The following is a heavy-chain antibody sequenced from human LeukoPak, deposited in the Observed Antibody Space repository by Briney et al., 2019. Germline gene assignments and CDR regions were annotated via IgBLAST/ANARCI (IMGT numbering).Heavy chain of an antibody. J-gene: IGHJ4*02. CDR2: IYTSGST. D-gene: IGHD1-26*01. CDR1: GGSISSYY. CDR3: ARENSGSYREFDY. V-gene: IGHV4-4*07. Sequence: PSETLSPTCTVSGGSISSYYWSWIRQPAGKGLEWIGRIYTSGSTNYNASLKSRVSMSEDTSKNQFSLKLSSVTAADTAVFYCARENSGSYREFDYWGQGTLVTVSS.